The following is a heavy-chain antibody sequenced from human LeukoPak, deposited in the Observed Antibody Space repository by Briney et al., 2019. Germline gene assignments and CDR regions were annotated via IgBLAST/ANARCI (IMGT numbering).Heavy chain of an antibody. V-gene: IGHV4-4*07. CDR3: ARDKTYYYDSSGYYFYYFDY. CDR2: IYTSGST. CDR1: GGSISSYY. J-gene: IGHJ4*02. Sequence: SETLSLTCTVSGGSISSYYWSWIRQPAGKGLEWIGRIYTSGSTNYNPSLKSRVTMSVDTSKNQFSLKLSSVTAADTAVYYCARDKTYYYDSSGYYFYYFDYWGQATLITVSS. D-gene: IGHD3-22*01.